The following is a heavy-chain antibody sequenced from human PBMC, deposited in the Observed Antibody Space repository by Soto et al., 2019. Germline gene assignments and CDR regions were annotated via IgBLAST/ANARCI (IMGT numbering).Heavy chain of an antibody. CDR3: ARGRFRRTWFDP. CDR2: MNPDSGNT. CDR1: GYTFTNYD. Sequence: QVQLVQSGAEVKKPGASVKVSCKASGYTFTNYDIHWVRQATGQGLEWMGWMNPDSGNTGQSMQFQDRVTMPRDTSISTAYMELSSLRSEDTAVYYCARGRFRRTWFDPWGQGTLVTVSS. V-gene: IGHV1-8*01. J-gene: IGHJ5*02. D-gene: IGHD3-16*01.